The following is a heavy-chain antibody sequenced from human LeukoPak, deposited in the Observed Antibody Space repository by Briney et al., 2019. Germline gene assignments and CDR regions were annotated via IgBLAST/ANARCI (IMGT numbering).Heavy chain of an antibody. V-gene: IGHV4-39*07. J-gene: IGHJ4*02. D-gene: IGHD3-22*01. CDR1: GGSISSSTYF. CDR2: INHSGST. CDR3: ARPYRPYDSSGYYYGFDY. Sequence: PSETLSLTCTVSGGSISSSTYFWAWIRQPPGKGLEWIGEINHSGSTNYNPSLKSRVTISVDTSKNQFSLKLSSVTAADTAVYYCARPYRPYDSSGYYYGFDYWGQGTLVTVSS.